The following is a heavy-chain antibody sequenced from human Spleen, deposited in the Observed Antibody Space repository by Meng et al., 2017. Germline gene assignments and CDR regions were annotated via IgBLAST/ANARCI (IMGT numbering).Heavy chain of an antibody. CDR1: GFSFSNYA. CDR2: IGYDGGNQ. D-gene: IGHD2-2*01. J-gene: IGHJ5*02. Sequence: QVELGEAGGGLVQPGRSLGLSCAASGFSFSNYAVHWVRQAPGKGLEWVAVIGYDGGNQFYVDTVRGRFTISRDNSKNTVSLQMNSLRVEDTAIYYCARAGRYCSSAGCSGWDLWGQGTLVTVSS. CDR3: ARAGRYCSSAGCSGWDL. V-gene: IGHV3-30-3*01.